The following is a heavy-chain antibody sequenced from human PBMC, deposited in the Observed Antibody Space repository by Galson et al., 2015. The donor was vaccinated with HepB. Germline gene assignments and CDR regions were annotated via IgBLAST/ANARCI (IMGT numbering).Heavy chain of an antibody. D-gene: IGHD4-23*01. V-gene: IGHV4-59*01. CDR1: GGSISSYY. Sequence: ETLSLTCTVPGGSISSYYWSWIRQSPGKGLEWIGYISYSGSTNYNPSLKSRVTISVDTSKNQFSLKLNSVTAADTAVYYCARVPRATVVKSVIGMDVWGQGTTVTVSS. J-gene: IGHJ6*02. CDR2: ISYSGST. CDR3: ARVPRATVVKSVIGMDV.